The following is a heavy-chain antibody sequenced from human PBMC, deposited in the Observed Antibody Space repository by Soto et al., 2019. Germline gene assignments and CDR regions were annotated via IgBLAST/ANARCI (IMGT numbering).Heavy chain of an antibody. CDR3: ARGSTGYSSSWYRY. J-gene: IGHJ4*02. Sequence: QVQLQESGPGLVKPSETLSLTCTVSGGSISSYYWSWIRQPPGKGLEWIGYIYNSGSTNYNPSLKTRLTLSVDTSNNQSPLKLSSVTAADTAVYYCARGSTGYSSSWYRYWGQGTLVTVSS. CDR2: IYNSGST. V-gene: IGHV4-59*08. D-gene: IGHD6-13*01. CDR1: GGSISSYY.